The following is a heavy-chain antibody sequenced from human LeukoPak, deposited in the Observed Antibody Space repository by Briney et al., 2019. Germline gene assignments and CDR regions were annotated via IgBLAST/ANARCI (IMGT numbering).Heavy chain of an antibody. CDR2: IYYSRST. Sequence: SETLSLTCTVSGGSISSSSYYWGRIRQPPGKGLEWIGSIYYSRSTYYNSSLKSRITISVDTSKNQFSLKLTSVTAADTAVYYCASDRSGLSFCFWGQGTLVTVSS. CDR1: GGSISSSSYY. D-gene: IGHD3-22*01. CDR3: ASDRSGLSFCF. V-gene: IGHV4-39*01. J-gene: IGHJ4*02.